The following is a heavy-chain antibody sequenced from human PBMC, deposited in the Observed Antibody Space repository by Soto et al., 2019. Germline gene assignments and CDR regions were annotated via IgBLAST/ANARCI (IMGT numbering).Heavy chain of an antibody. CDR2: ISGSGGST. J-gene: IGHJ4*02. V-gene: IGHV3-23*01. D-gene: IGHD2-8*01. Sequence: GGSLRLSCAASGFTFSSYAMSWVRQAPGKGLEWVSAISGSGGSTYYADSVKGRFTISRDNSKNTLYLQMNSLRAEDTAVYYCAKDSHCTNGVCPASWDYWGQGTLVTVSS. CDR1: GFTFSSYA. CDR3: AKDSHCTNGVCPASWDY.